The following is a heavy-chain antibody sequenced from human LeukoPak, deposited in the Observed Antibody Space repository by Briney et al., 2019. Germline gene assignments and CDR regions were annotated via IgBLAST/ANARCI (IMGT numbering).Heavy chain of an antibody. Sequence: ASVKVSCKASGGAFSSYAISWVRQAPGQGLEWMGGIIPIFGTANYAQKFQGRVTITADESTSTAYMELSSLRSEDTAVYYCASPPITMIVVSNLYFQHWGQGTLVTVSS. D-gene: IGHD3-22*01. J-gene: IGHJ1*01. V-gene: IGHV1-69*13. CDR3: ASPPITMIVVSNLYFQH. CDR1: GGAFSSYA. CDR2: IIPIFGTA.